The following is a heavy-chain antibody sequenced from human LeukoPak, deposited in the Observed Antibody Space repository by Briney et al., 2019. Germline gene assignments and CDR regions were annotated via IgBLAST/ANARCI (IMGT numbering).Heavy chain of an antibody. D-gene: IGHD6-19*01. CDR3: ADHPSIAVAEYYFDY. Sequence: EASVKVSCKASGGTFSSYTISWVRQAPGQGLEWMGRIIPILGIANYAQKFQGRVTITADKSTSTAYMELSSLRSEDTAVYYCADHPSIAVAEYYFDYWGQGTLVTVSS. CDR1: GGTFSSYT. J-gene: IGHJ4*02. CDR2: IIPILGIA. V-gene: IGHV1-69*02.